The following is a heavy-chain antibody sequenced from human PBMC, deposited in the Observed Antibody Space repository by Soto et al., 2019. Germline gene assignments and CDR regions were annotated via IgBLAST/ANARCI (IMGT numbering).Heavy chain of an antibody. Sequence: SETLSLTCSVSGDSISSYYWSWIRQSAGKGLEWIGRTYITGDTNYNPSLKSRVTMSLDASKKQLSLKLSSVTAADTAVYYCAREYTETVDGPTPFYFDYWGQGTPVTVSS. J-gene: IGHJ4*02. CDR2: TYITGDT. V-gene: IGHV4-4*07. D-gene: IGHD6-19*01. CDR1: GDSISSYY. CDR3: AREYTETVDGPTPFYFDY.